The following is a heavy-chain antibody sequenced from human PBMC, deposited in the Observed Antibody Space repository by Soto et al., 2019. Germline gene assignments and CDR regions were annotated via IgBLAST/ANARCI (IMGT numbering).Heavy chain of an antibody. CDR1: VDSITTYY. D-gene: IGHD6-13*01. CDR3: ARYSNNWFQTEGMDV. J-gene: IGHJ6*02. V-gene: IGHV4-4*07. Sequence: SETLSLTCTVSVDSITTYYWSWIRQPAGKGLEWIGRIDTSGNTNYNPSLNSRVTMSIDTSKKQFSLKLTSVTAADTAIYYCARYSNNWFQTEGMDVWGQGTTVTVSS. CDR2: IDTSGNT.